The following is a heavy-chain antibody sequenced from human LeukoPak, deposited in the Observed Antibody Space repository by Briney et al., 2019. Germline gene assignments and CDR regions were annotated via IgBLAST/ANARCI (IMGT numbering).Heavy chain of an antibody. J-gene: IGHJ4*02. D-gene: IGHD2-21*01. V-gene: IGHV3-30*18. CDR1: GSTFSGYA. CDR2: VSYDGDNK. CDR3: AKDGCAGDCFDY. Sequence: PGGSLRLSCETSGSTFSGYALHWVRQAPGKGLEWVAVVSYDGDNKYYADSAKGRFTISRDDSTNTLYLQMSSLRPEDTATYYCAKDGCAGDCFDYWGPGTLVAVSS.